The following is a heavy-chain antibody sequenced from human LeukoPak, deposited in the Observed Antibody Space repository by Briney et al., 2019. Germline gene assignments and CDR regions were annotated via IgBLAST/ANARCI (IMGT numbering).Heavy chain of an antibody. CDR2: IIPIFGTA. CDR3: ARSYCSGGSCQPYGMDV. Sequence: SVKVSCKASGGTFSSYAISWVRQAPGQGLEWMGGIIPIFGTANYAQKFQGRVTITADESTSTAYMELSSLRSEDTAVYYCARSYCSGGSCQPYGMDVWGQGTTVAVSS. J-gene: IGHJ6*02. V-gene: IGHV1-69*01. CDR1: GGTFSSYA. D-gene: IGHD2-15*01.